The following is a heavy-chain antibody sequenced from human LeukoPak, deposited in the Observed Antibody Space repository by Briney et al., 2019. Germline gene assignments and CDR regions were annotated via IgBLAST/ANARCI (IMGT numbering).Heavy chain of an antibody. CDR3: ANGIGYYDILTGYYLDAFDI. D-gene: IGHD3-9*01. Sequence: PGGSLRLSCAASGFTFSSYGMSWVRQAPGKGLEWVSYISSSGSTIYYADSVKGRFTISRDNAKNSLYLQMNSLRAEDTAVYYCANGIGYYDILTGYYLDAFDIWGQGTMVTVSS. CDR1: GFTFSSYG. CDR2: ISSSGSTI. V-gene: IGHV3-48*04. J-gene: IGHJ3*02.